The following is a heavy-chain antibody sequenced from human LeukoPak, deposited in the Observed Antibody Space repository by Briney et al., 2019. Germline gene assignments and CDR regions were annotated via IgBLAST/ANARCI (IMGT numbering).Heavy chain of an antibody. D-gene: IGHD1-1*01. Sequence: GASVKVSCKASGFTFTSYDIVWVRQAPGPGLEWLGWMNPSSGNTGYSQKFQGRVTMTSNTSISTAYLVLSSLISENTPLYYCARRDNWNAASYYYMDVWGEGTTVTLS. J-gene: IGHJ6*03. CDR2: MNPSSGNT. CDR1: GFTFTSYD. CDR3: ARRDNWNAASYYYMDV. V-gene: IGHV1-8*01.